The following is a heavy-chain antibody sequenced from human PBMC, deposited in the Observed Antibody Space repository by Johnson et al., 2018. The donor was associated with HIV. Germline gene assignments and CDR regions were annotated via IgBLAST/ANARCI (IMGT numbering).Heavy chain of an antibody. D-gene: IGHD5-12*01. CDR3: AKDLRWWLRLHFLYDAFDI. V-gene: IGHV3-20*04. Sequence: GRSLRLSCAASGFTFDDYGMSWVRQAPGKGLEWVSGINWNGGSTGYADSVNGRFTISSDNAKNSLYLQMNSLRAEDTAVYYCAKDLRWWLRLHFLYDAFDIWGQGTMVSVSS. J-gene: IGHJ3*02. CDR2: INWNGGST. CDR1: GFTFDDYG.